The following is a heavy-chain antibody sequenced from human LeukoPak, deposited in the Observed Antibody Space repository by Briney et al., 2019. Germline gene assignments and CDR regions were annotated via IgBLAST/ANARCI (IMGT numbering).Heavy chain of an antibody. Sequence: SQTLSLTCTVSGGSISSGGYYWSWIRQHPEKGLEWIGYIYYSGSTYYNPSLKSRVTISVDTSKNQFSLKLSSVTAADTAVYYCARDRRPMVRGVITTVFDYWGQGTLVTVSS. CDR3: ARDRRPMVRGVITTVFDY. CDR2: IYYSGST. D-gene: IGHD3-10*01. J-gene: IGHJ4*02. CDR1: GGSISSGGYY. V-gene: IGHV4-31*03.